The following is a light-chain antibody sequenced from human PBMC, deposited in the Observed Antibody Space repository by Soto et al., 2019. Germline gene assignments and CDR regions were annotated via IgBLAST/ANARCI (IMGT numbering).Light chain of an antibody. J-gene: IGLJ1*01. V-gene: IGLV2-14*03. Sequence: QSALTQPASVSGSPGQSITISCTGTSSDIGHYYYVSWYQQHPGTAPKLMIYHITYRPSGVPNRCSGSKSGTSASLTISGLQDEAEADYYCCSLTTSHTFVFGSGTKLTVL. CDR2: HIT. CDR3: CSLTTSHTFV. CDR1: SSDIGHYYY.